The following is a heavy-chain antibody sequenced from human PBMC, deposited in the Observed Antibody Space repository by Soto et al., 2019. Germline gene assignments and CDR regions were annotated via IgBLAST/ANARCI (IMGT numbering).Heavy chain of an antibody. Sequence: PSETLSLTCTVSGGSVNSGHYYWNWIRHSPGKGLEWIGYIYYSGSTNYNSSLKSRLSISIDTSRNQFSLKLTSVTAADTAVYYCARESSLLLTDSGKKIDPWGQGIMVTV. CDR2: IYYSGST. CDR3: ARESSLLLTDSGKKIDP. V-gene: IGHV4-61*01. CDR1: GGSVNSGHYY. J-gene: IGHJ5*01. D-gene: IGHD3-10*01.